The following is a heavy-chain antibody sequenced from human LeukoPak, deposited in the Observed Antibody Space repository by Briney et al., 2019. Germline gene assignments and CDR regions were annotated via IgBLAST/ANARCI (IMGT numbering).Heavy chain of an antibody. CDR3: ARVQLAIFGVVIPDAFDI. V-gene: IGHV1-2*02. CDR2: INPNSGGT. CDR1: GYTFTGYY. D-gene: IGHD3-3*01. J-gene: IGHJ3*02. Sequence: ASVKVSCKASGYTFTGYYMHWVRQAPGQGLEWMGWINPNSGGTNYAQKFQGRVTMTRDTSISTAYMELSRLRSDDTAVYYCARVQLAIFGVVIPDAFDIWGQGTMVTVSS.